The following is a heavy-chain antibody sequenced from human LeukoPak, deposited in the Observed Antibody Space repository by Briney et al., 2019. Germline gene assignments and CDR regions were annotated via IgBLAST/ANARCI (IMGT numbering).Heavy chain of an antibody. CDR3: AKAPYYYDSSGYYDY. V-gene: IGHV3-30*18. Sequence: GGSLRLTCAASGFTFGSYGMHWVRQAPGKGLEWVAVISYDGSNKYYADSVKGRFTISRDNSKNTLYLQMNSLRAEDTAVYYCAKAPYYYDSSGYYDYWGQGTLVTVSS. CDR2: ISYDGSNK. J-gene: IGHJ4*02. CDR1: GFTFGSYG. D-gene: IGHD3-22*01.